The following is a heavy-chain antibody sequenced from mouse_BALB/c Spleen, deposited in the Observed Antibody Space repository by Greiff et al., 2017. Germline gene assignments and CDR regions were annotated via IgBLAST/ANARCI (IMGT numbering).Heavy chain of an antibody. CDR2: IHYSGST. V-gene: IGHV3-1*02. D-gene: IGHD1-1*01. J-gene: IGHJ1*01. CDR1: GYSITSGYS. Sequence: EVKLMESGPDLVKPSQSLSLTCTVTGYSITSGYSWPWIRQFPGNKLEWMGYIHYSGSTNYNPSLKSRISITRDTSKNQFFLQLNSVTTEDTATYYCAMNYYGYWYFDVWGAGTTVTVSS. CDR3: AMNYYGYWYFDV.